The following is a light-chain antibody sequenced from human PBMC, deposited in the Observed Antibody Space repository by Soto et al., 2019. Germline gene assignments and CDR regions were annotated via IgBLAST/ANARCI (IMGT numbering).Light chain of an antibody. Sequence: DMQMTQSPSSLSASAGDRVTITCRASQGISNDLAWYQQKPGKVPKLLIYGASTLQSGVPSRFSGSGSGTDFTLTISSLQPEDVATYYCQKYNSVPATFGPGTKVDIK. V-gene: IGKV1-27*01. CDR1: QGISND. J-gene: IGKJ3*01. CDR3: QKYNSVPAT. CDR2: GAS.